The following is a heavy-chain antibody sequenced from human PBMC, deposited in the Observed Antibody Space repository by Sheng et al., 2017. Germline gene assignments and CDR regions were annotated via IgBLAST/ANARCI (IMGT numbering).Heavy chain of an antibody. Sequence: QVQMQESGPGLVKPSETLSLTCTVSGGSISSTSYYWGWIRQPPGKGLEWIGSIYNTGRTFYNPSLKSRVTISVDTSKNQFSLKVMSVTAADTAVYYCARCMGLSGSLNWFDPWGRGNPWSPSPQ. V-gene: IGHV4-39*07. D-gene: IGHD1-26*01. CDR2: IYNTGRT. CDR3: ARCMGLSGSLNWFDP. CDR1: GGSISSTSYY. J-gene: IGHJ5*02.